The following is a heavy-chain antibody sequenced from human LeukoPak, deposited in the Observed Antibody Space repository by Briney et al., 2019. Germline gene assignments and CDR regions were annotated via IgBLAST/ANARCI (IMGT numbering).Heavy chain of an antibody. V-gene: IGHV4-39*07. Sequence: SETLSLTCTVSGGSISSSSYYWGWIRQPPGKGLEWIGSIYYSGSTYYNPSLKSRVTISVDTSKNQFSPKLSSVTAADTAVYYCARDTRGSRGGFDPWGQGTLVTVSS. CDR3: ARDTRGSRGGFDP. CDR2: IYYSGST. CDR1: GGSISSSSYY. J-gene: IGHJ5*02. D-gene: IGHD1-26*01.